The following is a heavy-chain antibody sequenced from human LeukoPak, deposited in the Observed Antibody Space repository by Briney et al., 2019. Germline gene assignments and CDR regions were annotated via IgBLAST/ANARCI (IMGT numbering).Heavy chain of an antibody. Sequence: SVKVSCKASGYTFTGYYMHWVRQATGQGLEWMGWMNPNSGNTGYAQKFQGRVTMTRNTSISTAYMELSSLRSEDTAVYYCARVPYRIAAPGEDDDYWGQGTLVTVSS. D-gene: IGHD6-13*01. CDR2: MNPNSGNT. J-gene: IGHJ4*02. CDR3: ARVPYRIAAPGEDDDY. V-gene: IGHV1-8*02. CDR1: GYTFTGYY.